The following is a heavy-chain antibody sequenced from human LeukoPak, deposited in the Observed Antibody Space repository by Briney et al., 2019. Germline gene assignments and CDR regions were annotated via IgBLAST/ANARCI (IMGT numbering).Heavy chain of an antibody. CDR1: GGSISSYY. CDR3: ARTYYYDSSGYYRDAFDI. J-gene: IGHJ3*02. CDR2: IYYSGST. D-gene: IGHD3-22*01. Sequence: PSETLSLTCTVSGGSISSYYWSWIRQPPGKGLEWIGYIYYSGSTNYNPSLKSRVTISVDTSKNQFSLKLSSVTAADTAVYYCARTYYYDSSGYYRDAFDIWGKGTMVTVSS. V-gene: IGHV4-59*01.